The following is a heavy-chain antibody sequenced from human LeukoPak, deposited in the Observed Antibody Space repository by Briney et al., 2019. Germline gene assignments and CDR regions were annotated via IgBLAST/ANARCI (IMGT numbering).Heavy chain of an antibody. CDR1: GFTFSSYA. Sequence: GGSLRLSCAASGFTFSSYAMSWVRQAPGKGLEWVSTISGSGGSTYYADSEKGRFTISRDNSKNTLYLQVNSLRAEDTAIYYCAKDLDGGASDWGQGTLVTVSS. D-gene: IGHD4-23*01. CDR2: ISGSGGST. V-gene: IGHV3-23*01. CDR3: AKDLDGGASD. J-gene: IGHJ4*02.